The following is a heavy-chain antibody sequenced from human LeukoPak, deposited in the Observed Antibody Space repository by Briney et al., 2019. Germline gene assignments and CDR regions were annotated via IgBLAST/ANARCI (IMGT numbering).Heavy chain of an antibody. D-gene: IGHD4-17*01. CDR1: GFTFSSYG. J-gene: IGHJ4*02. Sequence: PGGSLRLSCAASGFTFSSYGMHWVRQAPGKGLEWVAVISYDGSNKYYADSVKGRFTISGDNSKNTLNLQMNSLRAEDTAVYYCAKVGGDYGDYLDYWGQGTLVTVSS. V-gene: IGHV3-30*18. CDR2: ISYDGSNK. CDR3: AKVGGDYGDYLDY.